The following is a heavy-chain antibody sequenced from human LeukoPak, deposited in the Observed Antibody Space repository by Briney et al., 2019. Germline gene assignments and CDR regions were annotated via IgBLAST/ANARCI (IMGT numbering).Heavy chain of an antibody. D-gene: IGHD3-9*01. J-gene: IGHJ3*02. CDR3: ARAVHLRYSKDAFDI. CDR1: GYSISSGYY. V-gene: IGHV4-61*02. Sequence: SETLSLTCTVSGYSISSGYYWGWIRQPAGKGLEWIGRIYTSGSTNYNPSLKSRVTISVDTSKNQFSLKLSSVTAADTAVYYCARAVHLRYSKDAFDIWGQGTMVTVSS. CDR2: IYTSGST.